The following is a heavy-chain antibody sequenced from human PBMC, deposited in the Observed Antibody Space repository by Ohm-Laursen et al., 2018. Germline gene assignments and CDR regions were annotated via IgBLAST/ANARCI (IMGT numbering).Heavy chain of an antibody. CDR1: GFTFSSYS. V-gene: IGHV3-48*01. Sequence: SLRLSCAASGFTFSSYSMNWVRQAPGKGLEWVSYISSSSRTIYYADSVKGRFTISRDNAKNSLYLQMNSLRAEDTAVYYCARGRTVGWSFDLWGRGTLVTVSS. J-gene: IGHJ2*01. CDR3: ARGRTVGWSFDL. D-gene: IGHD1-26*01. CDR2: ISSSSRTI.